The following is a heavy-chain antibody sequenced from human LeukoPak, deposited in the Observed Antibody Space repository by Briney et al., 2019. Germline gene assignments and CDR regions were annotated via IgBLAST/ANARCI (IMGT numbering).Heavy chain of an antibody. CDR2: INHSGYT. V-gene: IGHV4-34*01. Sequence: SETLSLTCAVSGVSFNNYYWSRVRQTPGKGLEWIGEINHSGYTNDSPSLKSRVTLSIDTSRKQFSLNLRSVTVADTGIYYCTRMTTGHDYWGQGTLVTVSS. CDR3: TRMTTGHDY. CDR1: GVSFNNYY. D-gene: IGHD4-17*01. J-gene: IGHJ4*02.